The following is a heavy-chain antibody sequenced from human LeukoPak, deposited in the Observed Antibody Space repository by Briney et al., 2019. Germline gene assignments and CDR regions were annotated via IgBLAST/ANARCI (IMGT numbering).Heavy chain of an antibody. CDR3: AKDVDYEILTGQYKWLDP. D-gene: IGHD3-9*01. V-gene: IGHV3-23*01. Sequence: GGSLRLSCVASGFTLSAYAMSWVRQAPGKGLEWVSGISGSGDGTYYADSVKGRFTISRDNSKNMLYLQMNSLRAEDTAVYYCAKDVDYEILTGQYKWLDPWGQGTLVTVSS. CDR1: GFTLSAYA. CDR2: ISGSGDGT. J-gene: IGHJ5*02.